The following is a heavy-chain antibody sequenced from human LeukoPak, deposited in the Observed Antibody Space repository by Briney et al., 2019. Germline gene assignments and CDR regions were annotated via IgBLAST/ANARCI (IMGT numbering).Heavy chain of an antibody. Sequence: PGRSLRLSCAASGFKFSNYWMHWIRQVPGKGLVWVSRINRDGGITTYADSVKGRFTISRDNTKNMLYLQLNSLRAEDTAVYYCISDSEGRSGGDYWGQGTLVTASS. CDR1: GFKFSNYW. CDR3: ISDSEGRSGGDY. V-gene: IGHV3-74*03. CDR2: INRDGGIT. D-gene: IGHD3-10*01. J-gene: IGHJ4*02.